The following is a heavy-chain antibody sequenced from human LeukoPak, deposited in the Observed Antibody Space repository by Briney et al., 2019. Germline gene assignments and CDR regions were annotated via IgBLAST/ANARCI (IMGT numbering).Heavy chain of an antibody. D-gene: IGHD4-17*01. CDR2: IYYSGST. V-gene: IGHV4-39*01. J-gene: IGHJ3*02. Sequence: QRMSLTCSVSGGSISSYNWGWMRQPPGKGLEWIGSIYYSGSTYYNPSLKSRVTISVDTSKNQFSLKLSSVTAADTAVYYCASHLLGYDYGDYGGLGYVDIWGQGTMVTVSS. CDR1: GGSISSYN. CDR3: ASHLLGYDYGDYGGLGYVDI.